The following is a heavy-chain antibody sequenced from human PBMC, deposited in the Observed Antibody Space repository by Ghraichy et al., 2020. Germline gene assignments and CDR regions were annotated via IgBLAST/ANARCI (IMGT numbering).Heavy chain of an antibody. CDR3: ARGGDDILTDTYYFDY. D-gene: IGHD3-9*01. Sequence: GESLNISCAASGFTVSSNYMSWVRQAPGKGLEWVSVIYSGGSTYYADSVKGRFTISRDNSKNTLYLQMNSLRAEDTAVYYCARGGDDILTDTYYFDYWGQGTLVTVSS. V-gene: IGHV3-53*01. CDR2: IYSGGST. CDR1: GFTVSSNY. J-gene: IGHJ4*02.